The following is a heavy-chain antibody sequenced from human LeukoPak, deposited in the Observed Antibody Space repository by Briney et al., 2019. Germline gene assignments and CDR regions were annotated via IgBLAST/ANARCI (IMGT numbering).Heavy chain of an antibody. D-gene: IGHD3-10*01. CDR2: ISSSGSTI. CDR1: GFTFSDYY. V-gene: IGHV3-11*01. CDR3: ASNITMVRDTSRVANY. Sequence: GGSLRLSCAASGFTFSDYYMSWIRQAPGKGLEWVSYISSSGSTIYYADSVKGRFTISRDNAKNSLYLQMNSLRAEDTDVYYCASNITMVRDTSRVANYWGQGTLVTVSS. J-gene: IGHJ4*02.